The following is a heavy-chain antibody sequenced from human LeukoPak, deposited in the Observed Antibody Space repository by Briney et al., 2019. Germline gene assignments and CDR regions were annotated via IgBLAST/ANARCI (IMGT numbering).Heavy chain of an antibody. V-gene: IGHV4-39*01. J-gene: IGHJ4*02. D-gene: IGHD4-17*01. CDR1: GDSISSSSYF. CDR3: ARPGYYGDYAFDY. Sequence: PSETLSLTCTVSGDSISSSSYFWGWIHQPPGKGLEWIGSISYSGNTYYNPSLKSRVTISVDTSKNQFSLNLNSVTAADTAVYYCARPGYYGDYAFDYWGQGTLVTVSS. CDR2: ISYSGNT.